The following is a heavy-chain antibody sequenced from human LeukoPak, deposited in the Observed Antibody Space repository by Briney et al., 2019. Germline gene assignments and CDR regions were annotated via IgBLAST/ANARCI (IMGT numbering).Heavy chain of an antibody. Sequence: ASVKVSCKASGYTFTSYGISWVRQAPGQGLEWMGWISAYNGNTNYAQKLQGRVTMTTDTSTSTAYMELRSLRSDDTAVYYCAREGFYYYDSSGYFDYWGQGTLVTVSS. V-gene: IGHV1-18*01. CDR1: GYTFTSYG. D-gene: IGHD3-22*01. CDR3: AREGFYYYDSSGYFDY. CDR2: ISAYNGNT. J-gene: IGHJ4*02.